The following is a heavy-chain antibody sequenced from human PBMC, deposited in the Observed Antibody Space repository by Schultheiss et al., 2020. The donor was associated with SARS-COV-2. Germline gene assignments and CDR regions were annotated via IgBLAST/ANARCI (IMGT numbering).Heavy chain of an antibody. CDR3: TTDPDYGDFPSGMDV. CDR2: IRSKAYGGTT. V-gene: IGHV3-49*04. D-gene: IGHD4-17*01. CDR1: GFTFSSYG. Sequence: GGSLRLSCAASGFTFSSYGMHWVRQAPGKGLEWVGFIRSKAYGGTTEYAASVKGRFTISRDDSKSIAYLQMNSLKTEDTAVYYCTTDPDYGDFPSGMDVWGLGTTVTVSS. J-gene: IGHJ6*02.